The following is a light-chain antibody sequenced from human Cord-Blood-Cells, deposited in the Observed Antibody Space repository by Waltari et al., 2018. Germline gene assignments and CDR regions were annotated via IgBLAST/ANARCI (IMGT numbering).Light chain of an antibody. CDR2: DAS. Sequence: EIVLTQSPATLSLSPGERATPSCRASQSVSSYLDWYQQKPGQAPSLLIYDASNRATCIPSRFSGSGSGTDFTLTISSLEPEDFAVYYCQQRSNWLMYSFGQGTKLEIK. CDR1: QSVSSY. J-gene: IGKJ2*03. V-gene: IGKV3-11*01. CDR3: QQRSNWLMYS.